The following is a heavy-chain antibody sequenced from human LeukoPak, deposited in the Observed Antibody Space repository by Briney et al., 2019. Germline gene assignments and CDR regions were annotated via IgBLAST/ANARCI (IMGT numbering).Heavy chain of an antibody. J-gene: IGHJ4*02. CDR3: ARENVDAFYDY. Sequence: SETLSLTCAVYGGSFSGYYWSWIRQPPGKGLEWIGYIYYSGSTYYNPSLKSRVTISVDTSKNQFSLKLSSVTAADTAVYYCARENVDAFYDYWGQGTLVTVSS. CDR1: GGSFSGYY. D-gene: IGHD2-8*01. V-gene: IGHV4-34*09. CDR2: IYYSGST.